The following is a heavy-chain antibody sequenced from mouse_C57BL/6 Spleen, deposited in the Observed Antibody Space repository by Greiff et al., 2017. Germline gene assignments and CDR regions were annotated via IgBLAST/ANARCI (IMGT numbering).Heavy chain of an antibody. CDR3: ASRVYVFYAMDY. D-gene: IGHD2-12*01. J-gene: IGHJ4*01. CDR2: IYPGSGST. V-gene: IGHV1-55*01. CDR1: GYTFTSNW. Sequence: VQLQQPGAELVKPGASVKMSCKASGYTFTSNWITWVKQRPGQGLEWIGDIYPGSGSTNYNEKFKSKATLTVDTSSSTAYMQLSSLTSEDSAVYYCASRVYVFYAMDYWGQGTSVTVSS.